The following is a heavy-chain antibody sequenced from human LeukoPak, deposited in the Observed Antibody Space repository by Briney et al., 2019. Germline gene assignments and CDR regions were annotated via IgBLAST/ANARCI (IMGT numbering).Heavy chain of an antibody. CDR1: GGSIRSFY. J-gene: IGHJ4*02. CDR2: IYSSGST. CDR3: ARDRSGDGYYFDY. D-gene: IGHD2-21*01. Sequence: SETLSLTCSVSGGSIRSFYWSWIRQPPGKGLEWSGDIYSSGSTNYNPSLKSRVTISVDTSKNQFSLKLSSVIAADTAVYYCARDRSGDGYYFDYWGQGTLVTVSS. V-gene: IGHV4-59*13.